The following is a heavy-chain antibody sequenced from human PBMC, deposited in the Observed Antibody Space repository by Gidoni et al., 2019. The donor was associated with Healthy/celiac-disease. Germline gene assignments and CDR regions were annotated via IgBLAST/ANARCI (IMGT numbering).Heavy chain of an antibody. CDR2: ISGSGGST. Sequence: EVQLVESGGGLVQPGGSLRLSCAASGFTFRSYAMSWVLQAPGKGLEWVSAISGSGGSTYYADSVKGRFTISRDNSKNTLYLQMNSLRAEDTAVYYCAKDFRRPKVRNPCRTDGDNYGMDVWGQGTTVTVSS. J-gene: IGHJ6*02. V-gene: IGHV3-23*04. CDR1: GFTFRSYA. D-gene: IGHD5-18*01. CDR3: AKDFRRPKVRNPCRTDGDNYGMDV.